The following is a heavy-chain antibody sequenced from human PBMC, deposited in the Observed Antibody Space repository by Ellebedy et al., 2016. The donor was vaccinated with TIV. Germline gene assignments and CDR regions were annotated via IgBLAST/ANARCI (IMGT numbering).Heavy chain of an antibody. Sequence: ASVKVSCKASGYTFTYRYLHWVRQAPGQALEWMGWINAGNGNTKYSQKFQGRVTITRDTSASTAYMELSSLRAEDTAVYYCARVDCSGGSCAFDYWGQGTLVTVSS. CDR2: INAGNGNT. J-gene: IGHJ4*02. CDR1: GYTFTYRY. CDR3: ARVDCSGGSCAFDY. D-gene: IGHD2-15*01. V-gene: IGHV1-3*01.